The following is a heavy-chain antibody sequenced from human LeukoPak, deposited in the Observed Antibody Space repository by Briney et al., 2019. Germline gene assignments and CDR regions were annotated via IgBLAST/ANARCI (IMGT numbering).Heavy chain of an antibody. CDR2: IYPGDSDT. J-gene: IGHJ6*02. D-gene: IGHD3-9*01. V-gene: IGHV5-51*01. CDR1: GYSFTSYW. Sequence: GESLKISCKGSGYSFTSYWIGWVRQMPGKGLEWMGIIYPGDSDTRYSPSFQGQVTISADKSISTAYLQWSSLKASDTAMYYCARHGPTDVLRYFDWLSANYYYYGMDVWGQGTTVTVSS. CDR3: ARHGPTDVLRYFDWLSANYYYYGMDV.